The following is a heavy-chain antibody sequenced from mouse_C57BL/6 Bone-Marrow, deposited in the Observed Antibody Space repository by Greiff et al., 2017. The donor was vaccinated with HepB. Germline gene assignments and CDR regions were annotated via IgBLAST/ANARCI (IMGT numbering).Heavy chain of an antibody. CDR1: GYTFTSYG. CDR2: IYPRSGNT. J-gene: IGHJ4*01. D-gene: IGHD1-1*01. Sequence: QVQLQQSGAELARPGASVKLSCKASGYTFTSYGISWVKQRTGQGLEWIGEIYPRSGNTYYNEKFKGKATLTADKSSSTAYMELRSLTSEDSAVDFCARLVLRYLYAMDYWGQGTSVTVSS. CDR3: ARLVLRYLYAMDY. V-gene: IGHV1-81*01.